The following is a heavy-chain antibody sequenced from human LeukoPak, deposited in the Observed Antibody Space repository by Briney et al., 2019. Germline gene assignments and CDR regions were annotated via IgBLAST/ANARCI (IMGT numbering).Heavy chain of an antibody. D-gene: IGHD3-3*01. CDR2: ISSSSSYI. V-gene: IGHV3-21*01. J-gene: IGHJ3*02. CDR1: GFTFSSYS. CDR3: ARGALFSSLFRSGQAAFDI. Sequence: PGGSLRLSCAASGFTFSSYSMNWVRQAPGKGLEWVSSISSSSSYIYYADSVKGRFTISRDNAKNSLYLQMSSLRAEDTAVYYCARGALFSSLFRSGQAAFDIWGQGTMVTVSS.